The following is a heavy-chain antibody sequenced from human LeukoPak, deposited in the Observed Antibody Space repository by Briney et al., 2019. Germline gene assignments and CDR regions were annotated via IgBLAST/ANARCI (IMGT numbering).Heavy chain of an antibody. CDR1: GYTPTESS. J-gene: IGHJ4*02. D-gene: IGHD1-14*01. CDR3: ATDPAGGNPSYYFDY. V-gene: IGHV1-24*01. CDR2: FDPEDGET. Sequence: TAKVSCKVSGYTPTESSMHSVRQAPGKRPERRGGFDPEDGETIYAQKFQGRVTMTEDTSTDTAYMELSSLRSEDTAVYYCATDPAGGNPSYYFDYWGQGTLVTVSS.